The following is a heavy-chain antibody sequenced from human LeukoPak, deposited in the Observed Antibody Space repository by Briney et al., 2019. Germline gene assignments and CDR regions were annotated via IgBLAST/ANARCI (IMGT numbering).Heavy chain of an antibody. CDR1: GFTFSSYA. D-gene: IGHD3-16*01. V-gene: IGHV3-23*01. CDR3: ARGVMLTYRGGAVFDY. Sequence: QPGGSLRLSCAASGFTFSSYAMSWVRQAPGKGLEWVSAISGSGGSTYYADSVKGRFTISRDNSKNTLYLQMNSLRAEDTAVYYCARGVMLTYRGGAVFDYWGQGTLVTVSS. J-gene: IGHJ4*02. CDR2: ISGSGGST.